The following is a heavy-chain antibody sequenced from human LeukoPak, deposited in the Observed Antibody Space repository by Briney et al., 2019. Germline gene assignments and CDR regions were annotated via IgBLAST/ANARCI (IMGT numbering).Heavy chain of an antibody. CDR1: GGSISSHY. V-gene: IGHV4-59*11. CDR3: ARVGAEIFGDDDAFDI. D-gene: IGHD3-3*01. J-gene: IGHJ3*02. CDR2: IYYSGST. Sequence: SETLSLTCTVSGGSISSHYWSWIRQPPGKGLEWIGSIYYSGSTYYNPSLKSRVTISVDTSKNQFSLKLSSVTAADTAVYYCARVGAEIFGDDDAFDIWGQGTMVTVSS.